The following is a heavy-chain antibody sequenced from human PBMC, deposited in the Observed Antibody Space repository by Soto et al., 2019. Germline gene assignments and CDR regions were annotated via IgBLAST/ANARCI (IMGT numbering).Heavy chain of an antibody. D-gene: IGHD3-16*01. CDR1: AFPFEDYA. CDR3: TRGLRGGSYFDD. J-gene: IGHJ4*02. Sequence: SQSLSCAASAFPFEDYAMLWVRHAPGKGLEWVSFIRSKAHGGTTEYAASVKGRFTISRDDSKSIAFLQMNSLQTEDTAMYYCTRGLRGGSYFDDWGQGTLVTVSS. V-gene: IGHV3-49*04. CDR2: IRSKAHGGTT.